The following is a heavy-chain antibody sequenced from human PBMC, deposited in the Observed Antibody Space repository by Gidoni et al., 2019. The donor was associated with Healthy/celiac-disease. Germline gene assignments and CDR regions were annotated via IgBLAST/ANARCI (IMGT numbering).Heavy chain of an antibody. D-gene: IGHD4-17*01. Sequence: QLQPVESGVGVVQPVSSLRLSCAAPGLPSSSYGMHWVRQAPGKGLEWVAFISYDGSNKYYADSVKGRFTISRDNSKNTLYLQMNSLRAEDTAVYYCAKDQGHGDYVRYFDYWGQGTLVTVSS. CDR2: ISYDGSNK. CDR1: GLPSSSYG. J-gene: IGHJ4*02. CDR3: AKDQGHGDYVRYFDY. V-gene: IGHV3-30*18.